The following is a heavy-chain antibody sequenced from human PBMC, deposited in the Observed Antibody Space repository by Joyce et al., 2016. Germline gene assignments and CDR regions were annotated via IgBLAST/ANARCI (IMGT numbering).Heavy chain of an antibody. J-gene: IGHJ6*02. CDR1: GFTFSNYV. D-gene: IGHD1-14*01. V-gene: IGHV3-30-3*01. Sequence: QVVLVESGGDVVRPGRSLRLSCAASGFTFSNYVIHWVRQAPGKGREWVSLISDDGNNKDYADSVKGRFTVSRDNSKNTLYLQMNSLRVEDTAVYYCARQGVFPGGPSYGMDVWGQGTSVTVSS. CDR3: ARQGVFPGGPSYGMDV. CDR2: ISDDGNNK.